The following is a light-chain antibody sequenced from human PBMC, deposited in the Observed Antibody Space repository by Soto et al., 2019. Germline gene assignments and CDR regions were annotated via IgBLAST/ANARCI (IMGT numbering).Light chain of an antibody. V-gene: IGLV2-11*01. J-gene: IGLJ1*01. CDR3: CSYAGSYTYV. CDR2: DVS. CDR1: SSDVGGYNY. Sequence: QSALTQPRSVTGSRGQSVTISCTGTSSDVGGYNYVSWYQQHPGKAPKFMIYDVSKRPSGVPDRFSGSKSGNTASLTISGLQAEDEADYYCCSYAGSYTYVFGTGTKLTVL.